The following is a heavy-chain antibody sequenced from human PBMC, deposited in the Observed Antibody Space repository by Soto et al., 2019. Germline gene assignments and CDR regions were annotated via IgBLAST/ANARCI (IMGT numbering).Heavy chain of an antibody. D-gene: IGHD6-6*01. CDR3: ARDYAGYSSSWGYYYGMDV. J-gene: IGHJ6*02. CDR2: INPNSGGT. CDR1: GYTFTGYY. V-gene: IGHV1-2*04. Sequence: QVQLVQSGAEVKKPGASVKVSCKASGYTFTGYYMHWVRQAPGQGLEWMGWINPNSGGTNYAQKFQGWVTMTRDTSISTAYMELSRLRSDDTAVYYCARDYAGYSSSWGYYYGMDVWGQGTTVTVSS.